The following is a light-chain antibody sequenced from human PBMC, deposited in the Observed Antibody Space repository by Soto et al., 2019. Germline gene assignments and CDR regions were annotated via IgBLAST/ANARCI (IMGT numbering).Light chain of an antibody. CDR3: QQYGSSYT. CDR2: GAS. CDR1: QSVRTND. Sequence: ENVLTQSPGTLSLSPGERATLSCRASQSVRTNDLAWYQQKPGQAPRLLVYGASNRVPGIPDRFSGSGSGTDLTLTISRPENEDFAVYYCQQYGSSYTFGQGTKVDI. V-gene: IGKV3-20*01. J-gene: IGKJ2*01.